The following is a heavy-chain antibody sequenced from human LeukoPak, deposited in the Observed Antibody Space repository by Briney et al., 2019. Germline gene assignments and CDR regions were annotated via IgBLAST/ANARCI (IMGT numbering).Heavy chain of an antibody. D-gene: IGHD1-26*01. CDR3: ARGGDRIVGATIYYFDY. Sequence: PSETLSLTCTVSGGSISSYYWSWIRQPPGKGLEWIGYIYYSGSTNYNPSLKSRVTISVDTSKNQFSLKLSSVTAAGTAVYYCARGGDRIVGATIYYFDYWGQGTLVTVSS. CDR1: GGSISSYY. CDR2: IYYSGST. V-gene: IGHV4-59*08. J-gene: IGHJ4*02.